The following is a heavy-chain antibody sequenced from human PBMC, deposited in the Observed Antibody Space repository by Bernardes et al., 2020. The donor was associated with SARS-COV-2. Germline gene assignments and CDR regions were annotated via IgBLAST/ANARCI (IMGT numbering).Heavy chain of an antibody. V-gene: IGHV3-23*03. CDR3: AKDLYGFAAMDV. J-gene: IGHJ6*02. CDR2: IVGDSQR. Sequence: GGSLRLSCATSGFTFRNNAMNWVRQAPRKGLEWVAGIVGDSQRWYADSVKGRFTISRDNSEMTVYLQMDSLRVDDTAVYYCAKDLYGFAAMDVWGQGTTVTVSS. CDR1: GFTFRNNA. D-gene: IGHD3-10*01.